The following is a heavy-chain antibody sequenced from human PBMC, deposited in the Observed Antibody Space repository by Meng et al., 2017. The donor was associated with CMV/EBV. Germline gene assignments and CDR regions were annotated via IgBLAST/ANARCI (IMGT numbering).Heavy chain of an antibody. V-gene: IGHV3-73*01. J-gene: IGHJ4*02. CDR1: FPFSGSA. CDR3: TRLGYCSSTSCSPVY. CDR2: IRSNANSYAT. D-gene: IGHD2-2*01. Sequence: FPFSGSAMHWVRQASGKGLEWVGRIRSNANSYATAYAASVKGRFTISRDDSKNTAYLHMNSLKTEDTAVYYCTRLGYCSSTSCSPVYWGQGTLVTVSS.